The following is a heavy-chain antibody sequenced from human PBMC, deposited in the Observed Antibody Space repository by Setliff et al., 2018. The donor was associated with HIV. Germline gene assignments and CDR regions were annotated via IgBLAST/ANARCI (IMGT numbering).Heavy chain of an antibody. CDR1: GYSFTFYG. V-gene: IGHV1-18*04. CDR3: ATPGVGAGAFDI. Sequence: ASVKVSCKASGYSFTFYGLHWVRQAPGQGLEWMGWVSVYIGNTKYAENFQDRLTLTTDASTGTGFMELRGLRSDDTAVYYCATPGVGAGAFDIWGRGTMVTVSS. J-gene: IGHJ3*02. CDR2: VSVYIGNT. D-gene: IGHD3-10*01.